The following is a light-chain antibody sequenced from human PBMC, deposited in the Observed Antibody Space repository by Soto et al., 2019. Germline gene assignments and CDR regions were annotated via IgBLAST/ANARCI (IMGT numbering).Light chain of an antibody. CDR2: EVI. J-gene: IGLJ1*01. V-gene: IGLV2-14*01. CDR1: STDIGNYDY. CDR3: SSYSGSSRHV. Sequence: QSVLTQPASVSGSPGQSITISCTGTSTDIGNYDYVSWYQQYPGKAPKLMIYEVIKRPSGVSNRFSGSKSGNTASLTISGLQAEDEADYHCSSYSGSSRHVFGTGTKVTVL.